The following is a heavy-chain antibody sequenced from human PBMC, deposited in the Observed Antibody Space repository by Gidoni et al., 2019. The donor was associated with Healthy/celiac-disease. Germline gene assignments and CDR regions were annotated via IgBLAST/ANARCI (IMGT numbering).Heavy chain of an antibody. J-gene: IGHJ5*02. CDR3: ARDLISLDYYGSGSYRPPWFDP. V-gene: IGHV3-30-3*01. D-gene: IGHD3-10*01. CDR2: IAYDGSNK. CDR1: GFPFSRYA. Sequence: QVQLVESGGGVVQPGRSLRLSCAASGFPFSRYALHRVRQAPGKGLECVAVIAYDGSNKYYADSVKGRFTISRDNSKNTLYLQMNSLRAEDTAVYYCARDLISLDYYGSGSYRPPWFDPWGQGTLVTVSS.